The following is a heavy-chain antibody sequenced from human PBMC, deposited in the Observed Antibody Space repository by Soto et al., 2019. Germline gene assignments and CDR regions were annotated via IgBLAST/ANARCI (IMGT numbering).Heavy chain of an antibody. Sequence: PGGSLRLSWAASGFTFSSYEMNWVRQAPGKGLEWLSDITGSGGSTYYADSAKGRFTISRDNSKNTLNLQMNSLRAEDTAVYYCAKDLSFHFWSGDYSTAHYYYGLDVWGQGTTVTVSS. J-gene: IGHJ6*02. CDR3: AKDLSFHFWSGDYSTAHYYYGLDV. V-gene: IGHV3-23*01. D-gene: IGHD3-3*02. CDR2: ITGSGGST. CDR1: GFTFSSYE.